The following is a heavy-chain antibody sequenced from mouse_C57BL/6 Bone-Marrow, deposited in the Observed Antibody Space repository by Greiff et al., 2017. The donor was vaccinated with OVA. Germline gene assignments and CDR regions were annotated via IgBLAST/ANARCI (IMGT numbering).Heavy chain of an antibody. Sequence: EVQLVESGGGLVQPGGSLKLSCAASGFTFSDYGMAWVRQAPRKGPEWVAFISNLAYSTHYAETVTGRFTISRENAKHTLYLEMSSLWSEDTAMYYGGRATAQASAWFAYWGQGTLVTVSA. J-gene: IGHJ3*01. CDR2: ISNLAYST. V-gene: IGHV5-15*01. CDR3: GRATAQASAWFAY. CDR1: GFTFSDYG. D-gene: IGHD3-2*02.